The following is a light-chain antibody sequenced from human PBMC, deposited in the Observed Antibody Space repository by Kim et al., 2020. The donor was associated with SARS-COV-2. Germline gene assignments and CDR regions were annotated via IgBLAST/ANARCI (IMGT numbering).Light chain of an antibody. V-gene: IGLV2-18*02. Sequence: GQSVTISCTATSSYVGHYTRVSWDQQHPGTAPKLIIYEVSERPSGVPHRFSGSKSGNTASLTISWLQTEDEADYYCSSYTSSSTLIFGGGTQLTVL. J-gene: IGLJ2*01. CDR3: SSYTSSSTLI. CDR2: EVS. CDR1: SSYVGHYTR.